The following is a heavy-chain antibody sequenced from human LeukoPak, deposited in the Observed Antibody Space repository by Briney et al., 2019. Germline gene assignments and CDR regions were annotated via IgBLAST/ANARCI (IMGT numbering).Heavy chain of an antibody. J-gene: IGHJ4*02. V-gene: IGHV3-15*01. CDR2: IKSKTDGGTT. CDR1: GVTVSNAW. CDR3: TTLESYDSSGYYLDY. Sequence: GGSLRHSCAASGVTVSNAWMSWVRQAPGKGLEWVGRIKSKTDGGTTDYAAPVKGRFTISRDDSENALHLQMNSLKTEDTAVYYCTTLESYDSSGYYLDYWGQGTLVTVSS. D-gene: IGHD3-22*01.